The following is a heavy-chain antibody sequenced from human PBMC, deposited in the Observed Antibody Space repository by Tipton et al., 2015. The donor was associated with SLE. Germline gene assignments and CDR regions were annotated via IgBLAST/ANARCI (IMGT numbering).Heavy chain of an antibody. CDR1: GYSISSGYY. D-gene: IGHD7-27*01. J-gene: IGHJ4*02. Sequence: LRLSCTVSGYSISSGYYWGWIRQPPGKGLEWIGEINHSGSTNYNPSLKSRVTISVDTSKNQFSLKLSSVTAADTAVYYCATNWGWDSRPWVTPFDYWGQGTLVTVSS. CDR2: INHSGST. V-gene: IGHV4-38-2*02. CDR3: ATNWGWDSRPWVTPFDY.